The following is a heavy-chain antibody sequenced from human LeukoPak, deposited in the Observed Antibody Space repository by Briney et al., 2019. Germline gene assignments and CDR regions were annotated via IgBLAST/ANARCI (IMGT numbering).Heavy chain of an antibody. J-gene: IGHJ4*02. D-gene: IGHD2-15*01. Sequence: SETLSLTCTVSGGSISSGGYYWSWIRQHPGKGLEWIGYIHYSGSTYYNPSLKSRVTISVDTSKNQFSLKLSSVTAADTAVYYCASLVVAATRGVESEDYWGQGTLVTVSS. CDR3: ASLVVAATRGVESEDY. CDR1: GGSISSGGYY. CDR2: IHYSGST. V-gene: IGHV4-31*03.